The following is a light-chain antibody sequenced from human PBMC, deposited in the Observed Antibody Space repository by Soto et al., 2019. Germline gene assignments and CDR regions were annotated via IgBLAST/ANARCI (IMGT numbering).Light chain of an antibody. CDR1: QGISGA. V-gene: IGKV1-13*02. CDR2: DAS. J-gene: IGKJ3*01. CDR3: QQSYSTHRVT. Sequence: AIHLTQSPSSLSASVGDRVTITCRASQGISGALAWYQQKPGKAPNLLIYDASSLESGVPSRFSGGGSGAEFTLTITSLQDEDFAYYYCQQSYSTHRVTFGPGTKVDVK.